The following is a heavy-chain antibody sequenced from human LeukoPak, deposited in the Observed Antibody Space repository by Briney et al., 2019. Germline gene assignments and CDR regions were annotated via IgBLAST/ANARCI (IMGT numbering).Heavy chain of an antibody. CDR3: AREPYHYDYVWGSYQDAFDI. CDR1: GFTFSSYA. CDR2: MSGAGSYI. Sequence: GGSLRLSCAASGFTFSSYAMSWVRQAPGKGPEWVSSMSGAGSYIYYADSVRGRFTISRDNSKNTLYLEMNSLGAEDAAVYYCAREPYHYDYVWGSYQDAFDIWGQGTMVTVSS. J-gene: IGHJ3*02. D-gene: IGHD3-16*02. V-gene: IGHV3-23*01.